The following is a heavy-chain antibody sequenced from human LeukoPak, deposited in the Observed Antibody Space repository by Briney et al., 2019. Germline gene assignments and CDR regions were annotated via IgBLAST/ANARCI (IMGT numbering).Heavy chain of an antibody. Sequence: SETLSLTCTVYGGSISSYEWGWIGKPAGKGLEGCGRIYTSRSTNYNPSIKSRVTMSVDTSKNQFSLKLSSVTAADTAVYYCARGRYDFWSGYYLDYWGQGTLVTVSS. CDR2: IYTSRST. J-gene: IGHJ4*02. CDR1: GGSISSYE. V-gene: IGHV4-4*07. D-gene: IGHD3-3*01. CDR3: ARGRYDFWSGYYLDY.